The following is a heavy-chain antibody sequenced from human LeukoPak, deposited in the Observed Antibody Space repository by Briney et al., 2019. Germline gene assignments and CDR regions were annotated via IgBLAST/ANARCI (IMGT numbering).Heavy chain of an antibody. D-gene: IGHD3-3*01. Sequence: PSETLSLTCAVYGGSFSGYYWSWIRQPPGKGLEWIGEINHSGSTNYNPSLKSRVTISVDRSKNQFSLKLSSVTAADTAVYYCARVVVGYDFWSGYYMPYYFDYWGQGTLVTVSS. J-gene: IGHJ4*02. CDR1: GGSFSGYY. V-gene: IGHV4-34*01. CDR2: INHSGST. CDR3: ARVVVGYDFWSGYYMPYYFDY.